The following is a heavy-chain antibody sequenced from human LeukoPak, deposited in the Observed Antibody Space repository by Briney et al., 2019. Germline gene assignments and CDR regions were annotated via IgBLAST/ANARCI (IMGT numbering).Heavy chain of an antibody. V-gene: IGHV4-34*01. Sequence: SETLSLTCAVYGGSFSGYYWSWIRQPPGKGLEWIGEINHSGSTNYNPSLKSRVTISVDTSKNQFSLKLSSVTAADTAVYYCARRMRYSSGWHNYYYMDVWGKGTTVTISS. CDR2: INHSGST. CDR3: ARRMRYSSGWHNYYYMDV. CDR1: GGSFSGYY. D-gene: IGHD6-19*01. J-gene: IGHJ6*03.